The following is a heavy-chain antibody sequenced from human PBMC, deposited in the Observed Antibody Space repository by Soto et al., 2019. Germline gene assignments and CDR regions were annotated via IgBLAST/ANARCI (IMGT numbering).Heavy chain of an antibody. J-gene: IGHJ4*02. CDR3: AKDSYGDYGLGY. V-gene: IGHV3-23*01. D-gene: IGHD4-17*01. CDR2: ISGSGGST. CDR1: GFTFSSYA. Sequence: GGSLRLSCAASGFTFSSYAMCWVRQAPGKGLEWVSAISGSGGSTYYADSVKGRFTISRDNSKNTLYLQMNSLRAEDTAVYYCAKDSYGDYGLGYWGQGTLVTVSS.